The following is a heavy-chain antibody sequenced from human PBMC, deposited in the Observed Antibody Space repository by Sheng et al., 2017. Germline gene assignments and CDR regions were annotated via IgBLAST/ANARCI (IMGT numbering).Heavy chain of an antibody. V-gene: IGHV3-72*01. CDR3: ARKKRESWTPLDY. J-gene: IGHJ4*02. CDR2: SRNKANSYTT. CDR1: GFTFSDHY. D-gene: IGHD1-1*01. Sequence: EVQLVESGGGLVQPGGSLRLSCAASGFTFSDHYMDWVRQAPGKGLEWVGRSRNKANSYTTEYATSVKGRFTISRDDSKDSLYLQMNSLKTEDTAVYYCARKKRESWTPLDYWGQGALGHRLL.